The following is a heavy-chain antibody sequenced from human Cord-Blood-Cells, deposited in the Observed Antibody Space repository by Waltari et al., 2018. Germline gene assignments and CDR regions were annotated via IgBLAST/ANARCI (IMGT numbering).Heavy chain of an antibody. Sequence: QVQLVESAGGVVQPGRSLKPSCEASGFPSLSSAMHWVRQAPGKGLEWVAVISYDGSNKYYADSVKGRFTISRDNSKNTLYLQMNSLRAEDTAVYYCARAHMGIDYWGQGTLVTVSS. D-gene: IGHD1-26*01. J-gene: IGHJ4*02. CDR2: ISYDGSNK. V-gene: IGHV3-30-3*01. CDR1: GFPSLSSA. CDR3: ARAHMGIDY.